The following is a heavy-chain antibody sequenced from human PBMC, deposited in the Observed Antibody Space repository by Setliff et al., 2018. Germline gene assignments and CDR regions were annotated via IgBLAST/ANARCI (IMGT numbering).Heavy chain of an antibody. Sequence: ASVKVSCKSSGYTFTSYGISWMRQAPGQGLEWMGWSSAYNGKTQYAQKFQGRVTMTTDTSTSTAYTELMSLTSDDTALYFCARDLGDLVATILSFFDYWGQGTLVTVSS. V-gene: IGHV1-18*01. CDR1: GYTFTSYG. D-gene: IGHD5-12*01. J-gene: IGHJ4*02. CDR3: ARDLGDLVATILSFFDY. CDR2: SSAYNGKT.